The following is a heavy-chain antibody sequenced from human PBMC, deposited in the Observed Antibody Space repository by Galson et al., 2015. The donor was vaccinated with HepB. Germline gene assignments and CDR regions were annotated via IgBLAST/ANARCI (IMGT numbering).Heavy chain of an antibody. CDR2: ISYDGSNK. Sequence: SLRLSCAASGFTFSSYAMHWVRQAPGKVLEWVAVISYDGSNKYYADSVKGRFTISRDNSKNTLYLQMNSLRAEDTAVYYCAREKDVRRGGYGMDVWGQGTTVTVSS. J-gene: IGHJ6*02. CDR3: AREKDVRRGGYGMDV. V-gene: IGHV3-30-3*01. D-gene: IGHD3-10*01. CDR1: GFTFSSYA.